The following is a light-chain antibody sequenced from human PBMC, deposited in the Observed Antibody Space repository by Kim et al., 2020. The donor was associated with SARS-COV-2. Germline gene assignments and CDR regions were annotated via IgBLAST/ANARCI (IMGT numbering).Light chain of an antibody. J-gene: IGLJ3*02. CDR2: END. CDR3: SAWDDGLNGWV. Sequence: QSVLTQPPSASGTPGQSVTISCSGSTSNIGHNHVSWYQQFPGAAPKLIIYENDRRPSGVADRFSGSKSGTSASLAISGLRSEDEAHYYCSAWDDGLNGWVFGGGTQLTVL. CDR1: TSNIGHNH. V-gene: IGLV1-47*01.